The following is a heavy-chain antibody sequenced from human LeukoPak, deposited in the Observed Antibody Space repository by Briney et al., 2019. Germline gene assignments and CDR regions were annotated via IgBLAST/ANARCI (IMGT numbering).Heavy chain of an antibody. D-gene: IGHD6-13*01. J-gene: IGHJ5*02. CDR2: IYYSGST. Sequence: SETLSLTCTVSGGSISSYYWSWIRQPPGKGLEWIGYIYYSGSTNYNPSLKSRVTMSVDTSKNQFSLKLSSVTAADTAVYYCARDQQQLVDNWFDPWGQGTLVTVSS. CDR3: ARDQQQLVDNWFDP. CDR1: GGSISSYY. V-gene: IGHV4-59*01.